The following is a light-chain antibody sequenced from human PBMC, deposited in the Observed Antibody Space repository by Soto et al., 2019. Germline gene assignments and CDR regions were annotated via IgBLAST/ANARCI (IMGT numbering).Light chain of an antibody. CDR1: ETVATN. Sequence: MTQSPATLSVSPGEKVTLSCWARETVATNLAWYQQKPGQAPRLLISGASTRAAGISDRFSGSGSGTDFTLTISRLEPEDFAVYYCQQYGRSPGLFTFGPGTKVDIK. CDR2: GAS. J-gene: IGKJ3*01. V-gene: IGKV3-20*01. CDR3: QQYGRSPGLFT.